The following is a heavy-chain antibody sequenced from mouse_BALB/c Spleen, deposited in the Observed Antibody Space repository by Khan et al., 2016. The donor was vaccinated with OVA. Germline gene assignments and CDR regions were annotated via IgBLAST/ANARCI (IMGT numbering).Heavy chain of an antibody. Sequence: VQLQQSGAERAKPGASVKMSCKASGYTFTTYWMHWVKQRPGQGLEWIGYINPTSGYTDYNEKFKDRATLSADKSSSTAYMQLSSLTSEDSAVXYCTIDRIDYWGQGTTLTVSS. CDR1: GYTFTTYW. V-gene: IGHV1-7*01. CDR3: TIDRIDY. CDR2: INPTSGYT. J-gene: IGHJ2*01.